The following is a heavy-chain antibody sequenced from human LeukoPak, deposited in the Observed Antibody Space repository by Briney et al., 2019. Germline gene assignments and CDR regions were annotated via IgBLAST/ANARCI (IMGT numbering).Heavy chain of an antibody. D-gene: IGHD2-21*01. CDR1: GVAGSSSV. J-gene: IGHJ4*02. Sequence: GGSRRLSCAGSGVAGSSSVPSWERPSLAEGLEWVSDIYSGGSTYYADSVKGRFTISRDNSKNTLYLQMNSLRAEDTAVYYCTRGGGGSFPHYWGQGTLVTVSS. V-gene: IGHV3-53*05. CDR2: IYSGGST. CDR3: TRGGGGSFPHY.